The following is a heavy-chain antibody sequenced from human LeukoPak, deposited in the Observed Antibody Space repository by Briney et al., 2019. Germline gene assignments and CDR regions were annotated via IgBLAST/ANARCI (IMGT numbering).Heavy chain of an antibody. CDR1: GFTFSTYG. CDR3: AKIAVAGPDY. V-gene: IGHV3-30*02. CDR2: IRYDGSNK. J-gene: IGHJ4*02. Sequence: SGGSLRLSCAASGFTFSTYGMHWVRQAPGKGLEWVAFIRYDGSNKYYADSVKGRFTISRDNSKNTLYLQMNRLRAEDMAVYYCAKIAVAGPDYWGQGTLVTVSS. D-gene: IGHD6-19*01.